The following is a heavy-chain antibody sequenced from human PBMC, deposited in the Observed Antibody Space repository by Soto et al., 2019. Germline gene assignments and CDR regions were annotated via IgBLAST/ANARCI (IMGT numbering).Heavy chain of an antibody. J-gene: IGHJ5*02. D-gene: IGHD4-17*01. CDR1: GGSISSGGYY. CDR2: IYYSGST. Sequence: PSETLSLTGTVSGGSISSGGYYWSWIRQHPGKGLEWIGYIYYSGSTYYNPSLKSRVTISVDTSKNQFSLKLSSVTAADTAVYYCAQSYGDYVGNWFDPWGQGTLVTVSS. V-gene: IGHV4-31*03. CDR3: AQSYGDYVGNWFDP.